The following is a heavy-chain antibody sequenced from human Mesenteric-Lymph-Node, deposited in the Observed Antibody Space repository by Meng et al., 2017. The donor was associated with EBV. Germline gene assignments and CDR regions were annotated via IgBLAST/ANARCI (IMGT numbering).Heavy chain of an antibody. V-gene: IGHV4-59*01. CDR3: ARVTFDSTGWSDF. Sequence: QVQLQESGPGLVNTSAPLSLTCTASGGSIRGYYWSWIRQPPGKGLEWIGYIYFTGSTNYNPSLKSRLTMSVDTSKNQFSLRLSSVTAADTAVYYCARVTFDSTGWSDFWGPGTLVTVSS. CDR2: IYFTGST. D-gene: IGHD3-22*01. CDR1: GGSIRGYY. J-gene: IGHJ4*02.